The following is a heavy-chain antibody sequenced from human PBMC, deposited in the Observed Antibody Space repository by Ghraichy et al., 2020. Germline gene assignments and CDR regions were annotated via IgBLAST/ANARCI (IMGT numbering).Heavy chain of an antibody. CDR2: IDLSSSLI. Sequence: GGSLRLSCAASGFTFSIHCMNWVRQAPGKGLEWISYIDLSSSLIYYADSVKGRLTVSRDNAKNSLYVQMNSLRAEDTAVYYCARDTKLGRTGYFDLWGRGTLVTVSS. CDR3: ARDTKLGRTGYFDL. CDR1: GFTFSIHC. D-gene: IGHD7-27*01. V-gene: IGHV3-48*01. J-gene: IGHJ2*01.